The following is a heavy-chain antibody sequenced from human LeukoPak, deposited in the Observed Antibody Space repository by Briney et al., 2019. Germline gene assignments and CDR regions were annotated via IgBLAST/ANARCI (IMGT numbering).Heavy chain of an antibody. CDR1: GFTFSSYS. J-gene: IGHJ3*02. D-gene: IGHD6-13*01. CDR2: ISSSSSYI. V-gene: IGHV3-21*01. CDR3: ARDGPQLVRIRAFDI. Sequence: GGSLRLSCAASGFTFSSYSMNWVRQAPGKGLEWVSSISSSSSYIYYADSVKGRSTISRDNAKNSLYLQMNSLRAEDTAVYYCARDGPQLVRIRAFDIWGQGTMVTVSS.